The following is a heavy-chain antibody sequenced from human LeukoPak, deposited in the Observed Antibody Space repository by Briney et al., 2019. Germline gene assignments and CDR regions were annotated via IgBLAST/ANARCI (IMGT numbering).Heavy chain of an antibody. J-gene: IGHJ4*02. Sequence: ASVKVSCKASGYTFSGYYMHWVRQAPGQGLEWMGWINPNSGGTNYAQKFQGRVTMTRDTSISTAYMELSRLRSDDTAVYYCASPVGGQPPQQVQNRYCSSTSCFSNWGQGTLVTVSS. V-gene: IGHV1-2*02. D-gene: IGHD2-2*01. CDR2: INPNSGGT. CDR1: GYTFSGYY. CDR3: ASPVGGQPPQQVQNRYCSSTSCFSN.